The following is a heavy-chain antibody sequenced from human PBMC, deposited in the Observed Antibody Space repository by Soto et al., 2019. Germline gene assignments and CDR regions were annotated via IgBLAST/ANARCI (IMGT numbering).Heavy chain of an antibody. J-gene: IGHJ6*02. V-gene: IGHV4-4*02. D-gene: IGHD5-18*01. CDR2: IYHSGST. CDR1: GGSISSSNW. Sequence: QVQLQESGPGLVKPSGTLSLTCAVSGGSISSSNWWSWVRQPPGKGLEWIGEIYHSGSTNYNPSLKSRVTISVDKSKNQFSLKLSSVTAADTDVYYCAREVRGYSYGYYYYGMDVWGQGTTVTVSS. CDR3: AREVRGYSYGYYYYGMDV.